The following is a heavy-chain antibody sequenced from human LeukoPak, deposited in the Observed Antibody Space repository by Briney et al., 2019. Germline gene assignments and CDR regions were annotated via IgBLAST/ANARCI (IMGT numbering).Heavy chain of an antibody. CDR2: ISTSSSTI. CDR3: VRGAGPLFDP. J-gene: IGHJ5*02. CDR1: GFTFSDHY. V-gene: IGHV3-11*01. Sequence: GGSLRLSCAAAGFTFSDHYMSWIRQAPGKGLEWLSYISTSSSTISYADSVKGRFTVSRDNAKNSLYLQMNGLRADDTAVYYCVRGAGPLFDPWGQGTLVTVSS.